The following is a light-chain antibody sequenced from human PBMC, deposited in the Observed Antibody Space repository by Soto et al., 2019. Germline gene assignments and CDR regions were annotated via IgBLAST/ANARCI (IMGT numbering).Light chain of an antibody. V-gene: IGKV3-20*01. J-gene: IGKJ1*01. Sequence: IVLTQSPGTLSLSLGERATLSCRASQSFSSSYLAWYQQKPGQAPRLLIYGDSIRATGIPDRFSGSGSRTDFTLTISRLEPEDSAVYYCQQFGSSPWTFGQGTKVEIK. CDR1: QSFSSSY. CDR2: GDS. CDR3: QQFGSSPWT.